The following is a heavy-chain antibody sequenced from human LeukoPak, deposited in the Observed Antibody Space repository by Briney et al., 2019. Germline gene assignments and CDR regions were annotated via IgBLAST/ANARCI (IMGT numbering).Heavy chain of an antibody. CDR1: GFTFTTYW. Sequence: GGSLRLSCAASGFTFTTYWMHWVRQAPGKGLVWVSHINSDGSITSYADSVKGRFTISRDNAKNTLYLQMNSLRAEDTAVYYCARDNPISAAGHGDAFDMWGHGTMVTVSS. V-gene: IGHV3-74*01. D-gene: IGHD6-13*01. CDR2: INSDGSIT. J-gene: IGHJ3*02. CDR3: ARDNPISAAGHGDAFDM.